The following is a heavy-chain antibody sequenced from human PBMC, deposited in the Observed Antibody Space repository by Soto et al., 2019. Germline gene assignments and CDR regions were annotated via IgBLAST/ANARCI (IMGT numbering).Heavy chain of an antibody. V-gene: IGHV3-30-3*01. Sequence: GGSLRLSCAASGITFRNYAMHWVRQVRQAPGQGLEWVAVISYDGSNQFYADSVKGRFTISRDDSKNTLYLQMNSLRADDTAVYYCARDDYASTGRNSGFDYWGQGTLVTVPS. CDR2: ISYDGSNQ. CDR3: ARDDYASTGRNSGFDY. J-gene: IGHJ4*02. D-gene: IGHD3-22*01. CDR1: GITFRNYA.